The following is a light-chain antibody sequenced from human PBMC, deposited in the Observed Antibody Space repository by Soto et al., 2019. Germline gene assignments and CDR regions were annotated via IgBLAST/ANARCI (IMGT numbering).Light chain of an antibody. V-gene: IGLV2-8*01. CDR1: KSDIGVYDF. CDR2: EVV. CDR3: KSYAGSNTYV. Sequence: QSALTQPPSASRSPGQSVTISCTGTKSDIGVYDFVSWYQHHPGKAPRLLIYEVVQRPSGVPDRFSGSKSGNAASLTVSGLQAADEADYFCKSYAGSNTYVFGSGTKLTVL. J-gene: IGLJ1*01.